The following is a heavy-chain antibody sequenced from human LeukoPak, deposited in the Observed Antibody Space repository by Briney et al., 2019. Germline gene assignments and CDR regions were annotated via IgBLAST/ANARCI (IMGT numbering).Heavy chain of an antibody. J-gene: IGHJ6*02. CDR2: ISGSGGNT. CDR1: GFTFSSYA. V-gene: IGHV3-23*01. CDR3: AKAILAAAGPYGMGV. Sequence: GGSLRLSCAASGFTFSSYAMSWVRQAPGKGLEWVSGISGSGGNTYYADSVKGRFTISRDNSKNTLSLQMNSLRAEDTAVYYCAKAILAAAGPYGMGVWGQGTTVTVSS. D-gene: IGHD6-13*01.